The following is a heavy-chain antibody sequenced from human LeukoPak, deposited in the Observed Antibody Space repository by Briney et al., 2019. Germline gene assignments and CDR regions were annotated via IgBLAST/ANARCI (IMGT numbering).Heavy chain of an antibody. D-gene: IGHD2-2*02. CDR1: GFTFSDYY. Sequence: GGSLRLSCAASGFTFSDYYMSGIRQAPGKGLEWGSYISSSGSTIYYADSVKGRFTISRDNAKNSLYLQMNSLRAEDTAVYYCARVHCSSTSCYRGHFDYWGQGPLVTVSS. V-gene: IGHV3-11*01. CDR3: ARVHCSSTSCYRGHFDY. CDR2: ISSSGSTI. J-gene: IGHJ4*02.